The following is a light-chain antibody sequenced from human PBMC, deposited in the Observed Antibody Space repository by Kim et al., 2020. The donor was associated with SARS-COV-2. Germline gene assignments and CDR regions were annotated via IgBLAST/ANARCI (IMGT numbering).Light chain of an antibody. CDR2: GKN. CDR1: SLRSYY. CDR3: NSRESSGNHWV. V-gene: IGLV3-19*01. J-gene: IGLJ3*02. Sequence: SSELTQDPAVSVALGQTVRITCQGDSLRSYYGSWYQQKPGQAPVLVIYGKNNRPSGIPDRFSGSSSGNTASLTITGAQAEDEADYYCNSRESSGNHWVFGGGTQLTVL.